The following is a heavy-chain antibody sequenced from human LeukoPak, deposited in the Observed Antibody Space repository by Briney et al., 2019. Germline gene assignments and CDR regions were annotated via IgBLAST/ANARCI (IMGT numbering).Heavy chain of an antibody. Sequence: ASVKVSCKASRGTFSSYAISWLRQAPGQGLDWMGGIIPIFGTANYAQKFHGRVTITADKSTSTAYLELSSMRSEDTAVYYCAREFGYSTGFDYWGQGTLVTVSS. V-gene: IGHV1-69*06. J-gene: IGHJ4*02. CDR3: AREFGYSTGFDY. CDR2: IIPIFGTA. CDR1: RGTFSSYA. D-gene: IGHD6-25*01.